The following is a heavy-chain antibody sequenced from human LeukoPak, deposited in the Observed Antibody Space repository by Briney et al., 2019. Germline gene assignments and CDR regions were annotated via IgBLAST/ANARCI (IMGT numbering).Heavy chain of an antibody. V-gene: IGHV1-18*01. CDR1: GYTFTSYG. D-gene: IGHD1-26*01. Sequence: ASVKVSCKASGYTFTSYGISWVRQAPGQGLEWMGWVSAYNGNTNYAQKLQGRVTMTTDTSTSTAYMELRSLRSDDTAVYYCARDLDPYSGSYYHSLYYYGIDVWGQGTTVTVSS. CDR2: VSAYNGNT. CDR3: ARDLDPYSGSYYHSLYYYGIDV. J-gene: IGHJ6*02.